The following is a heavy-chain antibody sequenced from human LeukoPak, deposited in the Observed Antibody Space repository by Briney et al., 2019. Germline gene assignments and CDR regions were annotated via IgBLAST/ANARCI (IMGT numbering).Heavy chain of an antibody. CDR1: GFTFSSYA. D-gene: IGHD3-22*01. Sequence: GGSLRLSCAASGFTFSSYAMHWVRQAPGKGLERVAVISYDGSNKYYAGSVKGRFTISRDNSKNTLYLQMNSLRAEDTAVYYCARADYYDSRGPYSDWGQGTLVTVSS. V-gene: IGHV3-30-3*01. CDR3: ARADYYDSRGPYSD. CDR2: ISYDGSNK. J-gene: IGHJ4*02.